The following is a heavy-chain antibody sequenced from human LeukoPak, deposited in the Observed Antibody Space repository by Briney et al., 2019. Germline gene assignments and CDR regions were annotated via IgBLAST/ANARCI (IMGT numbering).Heavy chain of an antibody. V-gene: IGHV3-74*01. CDR3: ARAGDILTGYHNEPYDY. D-gene: IGHD3-9*01. CDR1: GFTFSSYW. Sequence: GGSLRLSCAASGFTFSSYWMHWVRQAPGKGLVWVSRINSDGSSTSYADSVKGRFTISRDNAKNTLYLQMNSLRAEDTAVYYCARAGDILTGYHNEPYDYWGQGTLVSVSS. CDR2: INSDGSST. J-gene: IGHJ4*02.